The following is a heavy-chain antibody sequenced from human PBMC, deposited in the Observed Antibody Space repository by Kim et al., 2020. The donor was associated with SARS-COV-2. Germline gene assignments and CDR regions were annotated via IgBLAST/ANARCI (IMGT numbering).Heavy chain of an antibody. D-gene: IGHD3-10*01. J-gene: IGHJ4*02. Sequence: NPSHKSRVTISVDTSKNQCSLKLSSVTAADTAVYYCARGGYYYGSDYFDYWGQGTLVTVSS. V-gene: IGHV4-31*02. CDR3: ARGGYYYGSDYFDY.